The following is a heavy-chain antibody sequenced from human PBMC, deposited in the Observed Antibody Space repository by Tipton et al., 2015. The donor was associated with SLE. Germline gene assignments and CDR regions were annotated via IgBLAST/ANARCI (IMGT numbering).Heavy chain of an antibody. CDR1: GFTFSTYW. D-gene: IGHD7-27*01. V-gene: IGHV3-74*01. CDR2: IKTDGSTT. J-gene: IGHJ6*02. CDR3: ARDLNWAPLDV. Sequence: SLRLSCAASGFTFSTYWMHWVRQVPGKGLEWVSRIKTDGSTTIYADSVKGRFTNSRDNVRNILYLQMNSLRAEDTAVYYCARDLNWAPLDVWGQGTTVTVSS.